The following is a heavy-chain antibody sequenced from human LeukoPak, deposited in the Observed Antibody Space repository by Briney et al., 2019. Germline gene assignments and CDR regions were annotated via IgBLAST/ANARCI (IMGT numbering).Heavy chain of an antibody. CDR3: ASWAPRSGFDP. J-gene: IGHJ5*02. CDR1: GFTFSSYG. V-gene: IGHV3-30*03. Sequence: GGSLRLSCVASGFTFSSYGMHWVRQAPGKGPEWVAVISYDGSDRYYANFVKGRFTISRDNSKNTLFLQTNSMRPEDTAVYYCASWAPRSGFDPWGQGTLVTVSS. CDR2: ISYDGSDR. D-gene: IGHD3-16*01.